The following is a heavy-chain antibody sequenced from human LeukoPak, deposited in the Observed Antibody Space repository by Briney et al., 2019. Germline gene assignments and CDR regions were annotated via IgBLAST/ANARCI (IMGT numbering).Heavy chain of an antibody. Sequence: SETLSLTCAVYGGSFSGYYWSWIRQPPGKGLEWIGEINHSGSTNYNPSLKSRVTISVDTSKNQFSLKLSSVTAADTAVYYCARGWGGYSGSTNSDYWGQGTLVTVSS. J-gene: IGHJ4*02. CDR2: INHSGST. V-gene: IGHV4-34*01. CDR1: GGSFSGYY. D-gene: IGHD2-2*01. CDR3: ARGWGGYSGSTNSDY.